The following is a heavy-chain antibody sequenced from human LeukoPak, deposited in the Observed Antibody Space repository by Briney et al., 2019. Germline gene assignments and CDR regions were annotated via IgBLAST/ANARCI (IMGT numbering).Heavy chain of an antibody. CDR3: ARDRRTYYYDSSGYSIIDY. CDR1: GGSISSSSYY. J-gene: IGHJ4*02. Sequence: PSETLSLTCTVSGGSISSSSYYWGWIRQPPGTGLEWIGSIYYSGSTYDNPSLKSRVTISVDTSKNQFSLKLSSVTAADTAVYYCARDRRTYYYDSSGYSIIDYWGQGTLVTVSS. CDR2: IYYSGST. D-gene: IGHD3-22*01. V-gene: IGHV4-39*07.